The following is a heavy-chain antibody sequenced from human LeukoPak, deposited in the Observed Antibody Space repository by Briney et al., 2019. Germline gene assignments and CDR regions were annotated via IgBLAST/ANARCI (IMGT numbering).Heavy chain of an antibody. V-gene: IGHV4-34*01. J-gene: IGHJ3*02. CDR2: INHSGST. Sequence: SETLSLTCAVYGGSFSGYYWSWIRQPPGKGLEWIGEINHSGSTNYNPSLKSRVTISVDTSKNQFSLKLSSVTAADTALYYCAKILREYCNVNSCYLGFAFDIWGQGTMVTVSS. D-gene: IGHD2/OR15-2a*01. CDR3: AKILREYCNVNSCYLGFAFDI. CDR1: GGSFSGYY.